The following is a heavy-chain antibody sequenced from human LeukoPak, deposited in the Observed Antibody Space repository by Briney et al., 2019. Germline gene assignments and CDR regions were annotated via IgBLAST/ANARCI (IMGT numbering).Heavy chain of an antibody. D-gene: IGHD6-13*01. CDR2: IKQDGSEK. V-gene: IGHV3-7*03. J-gene: IGHJ6*03. CDR3: ARGEGSSSWYERDYYYYMDV. Sequence: GGSLRLSCAASGFTFSSYWMSWVRQAPGKGLEWVANIKQDGSEKYYVDSVKGRFTISRDNAKNSLYLQMNSLRSEDTAVYYCARGEGSSSWYERDYYYYMDVWGKGTTVTISS. CDR1: GFTFSSYW.